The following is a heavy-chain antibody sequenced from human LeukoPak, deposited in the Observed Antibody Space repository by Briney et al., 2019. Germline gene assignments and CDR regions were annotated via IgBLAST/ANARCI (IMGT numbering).Heavy chain of an antibody. CDR1: GGSISSYY. Sequence: TSETLSLTCTVSGGSISSYYWSWIRQPPGKGLEWIGYIYYSGSTNYNPSLKSRVTISVDTSKNQFSLKLSSVTAADTAVYYCARVDYDFWSGYSHYYYMDVWGKGTTVTVSS. J-gene: IGHJ6*03. CDR3: ARVDYDFWSGYSHYYYMDV. CDR2: IYYSGST. D-gene: IGHD3-3*01. V-gene: IGHV4-59*01.